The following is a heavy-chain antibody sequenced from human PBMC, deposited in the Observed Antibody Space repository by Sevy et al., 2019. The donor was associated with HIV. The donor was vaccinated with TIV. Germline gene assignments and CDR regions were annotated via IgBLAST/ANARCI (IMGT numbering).Heavy chain of an antibody. D-gene: IGHD3-9*01. Sequence: GGSLRLSCEASGFPFSSHWMHWVRQGPGQGLVWVSGINSDDTSIPYADSVKGRFTISRDNVKNTLYLQMSSLRAEDTALYYGAGGSGVAFDYWGQGTLVTVSSGMDVWGQGTTVTVSS. CDR2: INSDDTSI. CDR3: AGGSGVAFDYWGQGTLVTVSSGMDV. J-gene: IGHJ6*02. V-gene: IGHV3-74*01. CDR1: GFPFSSHW.